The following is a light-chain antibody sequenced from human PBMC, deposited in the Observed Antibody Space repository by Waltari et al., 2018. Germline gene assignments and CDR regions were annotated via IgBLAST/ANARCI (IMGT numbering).Light chain of an antibody. J-gene: IGLJ3*02. CDR1: SSNIGSNT. Sequence: QSVVTQPPSASGTPGQRVTISCSGSSSNIGSNTLKWYQPLPGTAPSLLIYSNDQRPSGVPDRFSGSKSGTSASLAISGLQSDDETDYYCAAWDDSLKGWVFGGGTKLSVL. V-gene: IGLV1-44*01. CDR2: SND. CDR3: AAWDDSLKGWV.